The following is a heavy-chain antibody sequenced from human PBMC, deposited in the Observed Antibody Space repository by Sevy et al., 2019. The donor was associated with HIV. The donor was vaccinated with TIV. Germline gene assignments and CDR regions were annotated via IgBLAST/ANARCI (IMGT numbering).Heavy chain of an antibody. CDR1: GFDFSTHA. J-gene: IGHJ4*01. D-gene: IGHD1-26*01. CDR2: ISYEGTET. Sequence: GGSLRLSCAASGFDFSTHAMHWVPQAPGKGLEWVAVISYEGTETFYAASVEGRFTISRDNSKNMLSLQINSLRPEDTAVYYCARDGGYSVKWYPLYWGHGTLVTVSS. CDR3: ARDGGYSVKWYPLY. V-gene: IGHV3-30-3*01.